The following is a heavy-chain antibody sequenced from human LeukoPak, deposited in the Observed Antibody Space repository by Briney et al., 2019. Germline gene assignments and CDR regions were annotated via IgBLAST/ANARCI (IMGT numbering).Heavy chain of an antibody. V-gene: IGHV3-53*01. Sequence: GGSLRPSCAASGFTVSSNYMSWVRQAPGKGLEWVSVIYSGGSTYYADSVKGRFTISRDNSKNTLYLQMNSLRAGDTAVYYCAREPFWSGYYSNLHFDYWGQGTLVTVSS. CDR1: GFTVSSNY. CDR2: IYSGGST. D-gene: IGHD3-3*01. CDR3: AREPFWSGYYSNLHFDY. J-gene: IGHJ4*02.